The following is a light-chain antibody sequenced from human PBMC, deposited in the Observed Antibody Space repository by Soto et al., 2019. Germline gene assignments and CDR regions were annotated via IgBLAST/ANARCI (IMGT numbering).Light chain of an antibody. CDR3: QQYNSYPWK. Sequence: EVVVTQSPDTLSLSPGETATLSCRASQSVSSSVAWYQHKPGQSPRLVVYSGDKRAPGIPPRFSGSGSGTEFTLTISSLQPEDFATYYCQQYNSYPWKFGQGTKVDIK. CDR2: SGD. V-gene: IGKV3-15*01. J-gene: IGKJ1*01. CDR1: QSVSSS.